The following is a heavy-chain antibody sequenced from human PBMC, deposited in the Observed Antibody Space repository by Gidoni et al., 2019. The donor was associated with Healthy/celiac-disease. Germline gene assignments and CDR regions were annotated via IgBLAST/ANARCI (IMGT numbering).Heavy chain of an antibody. D-gene: IGHD6-6*01. J-gene: IGHJ4*02. CDR2: INHSGST. CDR1: GGSFSGYY. Sequence: QVQLQQWGAGLLKPSETLSLTCAVYGGSFSGYYWSWIRQPPGKGLEWIGEINHSGSTNYNPSRKSRVTISVDTSKNQFSLKLSSVTAADTAVYYCARGEYSRVYFDYWGQGTLVTVSS. V-gene: IGHV4-34*01. CDR3: ARGEYSRVYFDY.